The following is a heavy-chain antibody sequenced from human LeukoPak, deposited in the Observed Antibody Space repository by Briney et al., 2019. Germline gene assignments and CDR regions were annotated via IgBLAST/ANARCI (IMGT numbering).Heavy chain of an antibody. D-gene: IGHD2-2*01. V-gene: IGHV3-30*18. CDR2: ISYDGNTK. CDR3: AKDLSTKWSLDY. CDR1: GFAFRSDG. Sequence: TGRSLRLSCAASGFAFRSDGMHWVRQAPGKGLEWVAFISYDGNTKYYGDSVRGRFTISRDNSKNTLYLQMNSLRPDDTTVCYCAKDLSTKWSLDYWGQGTLVTVAS. J-gene: IGHJ4*02.